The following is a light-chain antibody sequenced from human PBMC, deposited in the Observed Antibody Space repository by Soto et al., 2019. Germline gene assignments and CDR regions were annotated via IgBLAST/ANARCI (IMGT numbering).Light chain of an antibody. V-gene: IGLV2-14*01. Sequence: QSALTQPASVSGSPGQSITISCTGTSSDVGDYNYVSWYQAHPGKAPNLMIYDVSNRPSGVSNRFSGSKSGSTASLTISGLQAEDEADYYCSSYTSSTTRVFGTGTKVTVL. CDR3: SSYTSSTTRV. CDR2: DVS. CDR1: SSDVGDYNY. J-gene: IGLJ1*01.